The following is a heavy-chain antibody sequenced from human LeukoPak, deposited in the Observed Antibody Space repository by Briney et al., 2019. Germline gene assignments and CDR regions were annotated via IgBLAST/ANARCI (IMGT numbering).Heavy chain of an antibody. CDR2: ISSSSSYI. Sequence: GGSLRLSCAASGFTFSSYSMNWVRQAPGKGLEWVSSISSSSSYIYYADSVKGRFTISRDNAKNSLYLQMNSLRAEDTAVYYCARRIAAAGTGFDYRGQGTLVTVSS. CDR3: ARRIAAAGTGFDY. CDR1: GFTFSSYS. V-gene: IGHV3-21*01. D-gene: IGHD6-13*01. J-gene: IGHJ4*02.